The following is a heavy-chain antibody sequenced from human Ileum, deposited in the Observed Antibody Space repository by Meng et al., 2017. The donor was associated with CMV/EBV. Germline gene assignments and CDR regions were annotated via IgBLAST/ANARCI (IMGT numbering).Heavy chain of an antibody. V-gene: IGHV1-69*05. CDR1: TFSSYA. Sequence: TFSSYASSWVRQAPGQGLEWMGGIIPIFGTANYAQKFQGRVTITTDESTSTAYMELSSLRSEDTAVYYCASWDDYGGNGYYYYGMDVWGQGTTVTVSS. D-gene: IGHD4-23*01. CDR2: IIPIFGTA. J-gene: IGHJ6*02. CDR3: ASWDDYGGNGYYYYGMDV.